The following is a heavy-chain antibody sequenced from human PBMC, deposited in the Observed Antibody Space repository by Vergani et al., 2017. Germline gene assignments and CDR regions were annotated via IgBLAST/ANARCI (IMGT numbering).Heavy chain of an antibody. D-gene: IGHD3-3*01. J-gene: IGHJ6*03. CDR1: GFTFSSYS. Sequence: VQLVESGGGLVKRGGSLRLSCAASGFTFSSYSMNWVRQAPGKGLEWVAVISYDGSNKYYADSVKGRFTISRDNSKNTLYLQMNSLRAEDTAVYYCARGPGGIWSGYYGNYYYYMDVWGKXP. CDR3: ARGPGGIWSGYYGNYYYYMDV. CDR2: ISYDGSNK. V-gene: IGHV3-30*03.